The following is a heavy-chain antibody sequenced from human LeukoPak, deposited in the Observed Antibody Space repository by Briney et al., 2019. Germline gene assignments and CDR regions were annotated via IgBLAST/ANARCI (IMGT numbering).Heavy chain of an antibody. CDR3: ARANRWELAEYFQH. D-gene: IGHD1-26*01. V-gene: IGHV1-18*01. CDR1: GYTFTSYG. Sequence: GASVKVSCKASGYTFTSYGISWARQAPGQGLEWMGWISAYNGNTNYAQKLQGRVTMTTDTSTSTAYMELRSLRSDDTAVYYCARANRWELAEYFQHWGQGTLVTVSS. J-gene: IGHJ1*01. CDR2: ISAYNGNT.